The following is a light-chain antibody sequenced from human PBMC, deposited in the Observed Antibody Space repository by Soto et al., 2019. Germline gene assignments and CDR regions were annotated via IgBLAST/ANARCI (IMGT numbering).Light chain of an antibody. CDR3: LSHSGSSNV. CDR2: EVN. CDR1: SSDVGASDY. V-gene: IGLV2-8*01. Sequence: QSVLTQPPSASGSPGQSVAISCTGTSSDVGASDYVSWYQQHSGKAPKLLLYEVNKRPSGVPDRFSGSKSGNTASLTVSALHDDDAADYYCLSHSGSSNVLGTGTKLTVL. J-gene: IGLJ1*01.